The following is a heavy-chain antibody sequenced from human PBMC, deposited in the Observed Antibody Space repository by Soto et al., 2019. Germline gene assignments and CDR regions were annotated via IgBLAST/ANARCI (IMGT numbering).Heavy chain of an antibody. D-gene: IGHD3-10*01. CDR2: INPSTGTT. J-gene: IGHJ4*02. V-gene: IGHV1-46*01. Sequence: QVQLVQAGAEVKKPGASVKVSCKASGYTFTNDYMHCVRQAPGQGLEWMGIINPSTGTTSYAQKFQGRVTMTRDTSPSTVHMELSSLRSDDTAVYYCARASWDRVRGVKEFDYCGQGTLVTVSS. CDR1: GYTFTNDY. CDR3: ARASWDRVRGVKEFDY.